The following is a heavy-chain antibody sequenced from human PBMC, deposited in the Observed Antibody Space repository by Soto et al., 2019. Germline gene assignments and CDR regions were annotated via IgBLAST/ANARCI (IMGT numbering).Heavy chain of an antibody. D-gene: IGHD3-22*01. CDR2: IYYSGST. CDR3: AHSGGYYDSSGTDFDY. J-gene: IGHJ4*02. V-gene: IGHV4-31*03. Sequence: PSETLSLTCTVSGGSISSGGYYWSWIRQHPGKGLEWIGYIYYSGSTYYNPSLKSRVTISVDTSKNQFSLKLSSVTAADTATYYCAHSGGYYDSSGTDFDYWGQGTLVTVSS. CDR1: GGSISSGGYY.